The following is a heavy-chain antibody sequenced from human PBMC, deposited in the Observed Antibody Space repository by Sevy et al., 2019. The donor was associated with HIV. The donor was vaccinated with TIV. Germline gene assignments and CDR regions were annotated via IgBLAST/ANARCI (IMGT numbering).Heavy chain of an antibody. J-gene: IGHJ4*02. CDR3: VRDVEAHDY. D-gene: IGHD1-1*01. Sequence: ALVKVSCKTCGYTFSAHYIHWVRQAPGHGLEWMGRINPHSGGTNYAQNFQGRVIMTRDTSISTAYMELTRLRSDDTAIYYCVRDVEAHDYWGQGTLVTVSS. V-gene: IGHV1-2*02. CDR2: INPHSGGT. CDR1: GYTFSAHY.